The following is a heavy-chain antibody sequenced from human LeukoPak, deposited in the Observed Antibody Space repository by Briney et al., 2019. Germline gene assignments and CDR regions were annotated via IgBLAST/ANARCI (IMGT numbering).Heavy chain of an antibody. D-gene: IGHD3-22*01. CDR3: ARYHGSGYYYNWFDP. V-gene: IGHV4-31*03. CDR2: IYYSGST. J-gene: IGHJ5*02. CDR1: GGSISSGGYY. Sequence: SETLSLTCTVSGGSISSGGYYWSWIRQHPGKGLEWIGYIYYSGSTYYNPSLKSRVTISVDTSKNQFSLKLSSVTAADTAVYYCARYHGSGYYYNWFDPWGQGTLVTVSS.